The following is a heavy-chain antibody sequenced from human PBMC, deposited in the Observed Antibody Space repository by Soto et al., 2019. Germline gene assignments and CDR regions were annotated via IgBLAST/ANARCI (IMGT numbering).Heavy chain of an antibody. D-gene: IGHD6-25*01. V-gene: IGHV3-30*18. Sequence: WGSLRLSCAASGFTFDTYGIHFSRQAPGKGLEWVAVLSADGNHLFYADSVKGRFTISRDDSKNTLYLQMNSLRVEDSAVYYCAKAAVAFYGMDVWGQGTSVTVSS. CDR3: AKAAVAFYGMDV. CDR2: LSADGNHL. J-gene: IGHJ6*02. CDR1: GFTFDTYG.